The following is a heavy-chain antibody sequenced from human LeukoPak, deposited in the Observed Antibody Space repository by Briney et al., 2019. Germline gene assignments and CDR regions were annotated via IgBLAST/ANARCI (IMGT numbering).Heavy chain of an antibody. CDR1: GGSISSSSYY. D-gene: IGHD3-22*01. CDR2: IYYSGST. Sequence: PSETLSLTCTVSGGSISSSSYYWGWIRQPPGKGLEWIGSIYYSGSTYYNPSLKSRVTISVDTSKNQFSLKLSSVTAADTAVYYCASTHYYDSSGYYNWFDPWGQGTLVTVSS. J-gene: IGHJ5*02. V-gene: IGHV4-39*01. CDR3: ASTHYYDSSGYYNWFDP.